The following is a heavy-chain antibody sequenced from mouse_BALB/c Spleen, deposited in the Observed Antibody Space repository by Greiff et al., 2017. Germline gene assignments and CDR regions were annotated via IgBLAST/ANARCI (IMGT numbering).Heavy chain of an antibody. V-gene: IGHV1-7*01. CDR2: INPSTGYT. CDR1: GYTFTSYW. Sequence: VKLQESGAELAKPGASVKMSCKASGYTFTSYWMHWVKQRPGQGLEWIGYINPSTGYTEYNQKFKDKATLTADKSSSTAYMQLSSLTSEDSAVYYCARRRYAMDYWGQGTSVTVSS. J-gene: IGHJ4*01. CDR3: ARRRYAMDY.